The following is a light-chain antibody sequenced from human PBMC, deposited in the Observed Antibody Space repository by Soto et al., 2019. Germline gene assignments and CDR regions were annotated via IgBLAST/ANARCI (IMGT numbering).Light chain of an antibody. V-gene: IGKV3-15*01. Sequence: EILFTESPGTLSLSPGERATLSCRASQSVSSSYLAWYQQKPGQAPSLLIYGASTRHTGIPARFSGGGSGTEFTLTISRPQSEDFAVYYCQQYNNWPLTFGGGTKVDIK. CDR2: GAS. CDR3: QQYNNWPLT. CDR1: QSVSSSY. J-gene: IGKJ4*01.